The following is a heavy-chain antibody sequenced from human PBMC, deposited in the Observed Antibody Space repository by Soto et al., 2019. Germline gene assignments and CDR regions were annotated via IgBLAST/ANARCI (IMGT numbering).Heavy chain of an antibody. V-gene: IGHV4-30-4*01. CDR1: GGSISSGDYY. Sequence: KSSETLSLTCTVSGGSISSGDYYWSWIRQPPGKGLEWIGYIFYGGSTYYNPSLKSRLTISVDTSQSQFSLKLSSVTAADTAVYYCARESLNCSGGSCYHYYGLDVWGQRTTVTVSS. CDR2: IFYGGST. J-gene: IGHJ6*02. CDR3: ARESLNCSGGSCYHYYGLDV. D-gene: IGHD2-15*01.